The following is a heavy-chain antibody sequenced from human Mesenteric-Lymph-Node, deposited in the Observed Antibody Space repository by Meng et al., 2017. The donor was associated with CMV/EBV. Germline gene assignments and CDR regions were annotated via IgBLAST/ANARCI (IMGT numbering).Heavy chain of an antibody. Sequence: ASVKVSCKASGYTFTSYDINWVRQATGQGLEWMGWMNPNSGNTGYAQKFQGRVTITRNTSISTAYMELSSLRSEGTAVYYCARGPRGLRFARTTYYGMDVWGQGTTVTVSS. CDR3: ARGPRGLRFARTTYYGMDV. J-gene: IGHJ6*02. CDR1: GYTFTSYD. D-gene: IGHD3-3*01. V-gene: IGHV1-8*03. CDR2: MNPNSGNT.